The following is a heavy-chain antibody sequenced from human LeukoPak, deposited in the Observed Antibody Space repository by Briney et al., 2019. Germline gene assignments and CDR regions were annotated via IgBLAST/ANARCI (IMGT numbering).Heavy chain of an antibody. CDR2: ISWNSGSI. CDR3: ARWRIGSPSREY. J-gene: IGHJ4*02. Sequence: GGSLRLSCAASGFTFDDYAMHWVRQAPGKGLEWVSGISWNSGSIGYADSVKGRFTISRDNAKNSLYLQMNSLRAEDTAVYYCARWRIGSPSREYWGQGTLVTVSS. D-gene: IGHD5-24*01. CDR1: GFTFDDYA. V-gene: IGHV3-9*01.